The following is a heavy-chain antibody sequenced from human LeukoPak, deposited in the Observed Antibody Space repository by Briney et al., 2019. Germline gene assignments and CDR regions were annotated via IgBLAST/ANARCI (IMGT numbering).Heavy chain of an antibody. V-gene: IGHV3-74*01. J-gene: IGHJ5*02. CDR1: GFSFSSYW. D-gene: IGHD3-22*01. CDR3: ARGPSGYSLS. CDR2: INNDGTYT. Sequence: PGGSLRPSCAASGFSFSSYWMHWVRQGAGKGLVWVSRINNDGTYTTYADSVKGRFTISRDNAKNTLYLQMNSLRAEDTAVYYCARGPSGYSLSWGQGTLVTVSS.